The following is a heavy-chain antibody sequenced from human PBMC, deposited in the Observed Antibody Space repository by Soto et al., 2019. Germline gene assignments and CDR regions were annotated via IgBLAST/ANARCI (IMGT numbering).Heavy chain of an antibody. CDR3: ARRKGYCSGGSCYSLDY. CDR1: GGTFSSYA. J-gene: IGHJ4*02. D-gene: IGHD2-15*01. V-gene: IGHV1-69*06. Sequence: QVQLVQSGAEVKKPGSSVKVSCKASGGTFSSYAISWVRQAPGQGLEWMGGIIPIFGTANYAQKFQGRVTITAEKSTSTAYMELSSLRSGDTAVYYCARRKGYCSGGSCYSLDYWGQGTLVTVSS. CDR2: IIPIFGTA.